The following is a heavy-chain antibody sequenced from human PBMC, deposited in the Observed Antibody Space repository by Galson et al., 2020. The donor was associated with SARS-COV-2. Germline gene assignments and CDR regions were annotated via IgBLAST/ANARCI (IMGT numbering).Heavy chain of an antibody. CDR1: GYSFSSYW. D-gene: IGHD2-8*01. CDR3: ARRTNGDYYYAMDV. V-gene: IGHV5-51*01. J-gene: IGHJ6*02. Sequence: GESLKISCKGSGYSFSSYWIGWVRQMPGKGLEWMGMIYPGDSDTRYSPSFQGQVTISADKSISTAYLQWSSLQASDTAIYYCARRTNGDYYYAMDVWGQGTTLTVSS. CDR2: IYPGDSDT.